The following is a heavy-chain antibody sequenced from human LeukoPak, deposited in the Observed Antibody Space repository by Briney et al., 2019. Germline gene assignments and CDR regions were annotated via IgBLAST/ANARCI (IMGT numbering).Heavy chain of an antibody. D-gene: IGHD3-10*01. CDR3: ARDPPIYGSGNDYFDY. Sequence: QPGRSLRLSCAASGFTFSNYAIHWVRQAPGKGLEWVAVISYDGGNKYYSDSVKGRFTISRDNSKNTLYLQMNSLRAEDTAIYYCARDPPIYGSGNDYFDYWGQGTLVTVSS. CDR2: ISYDGGNK. CDR1: GFTFSNYA. J-gene: IGHJ4*02. V-gene: IGHV3-30-3*01.